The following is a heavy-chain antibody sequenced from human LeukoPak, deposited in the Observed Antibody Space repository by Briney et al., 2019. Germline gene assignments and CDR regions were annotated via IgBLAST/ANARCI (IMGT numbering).Heavy chain of an antibody. J-gene: IGHJ4*02. CDR2: INHSGST. D-gene: IGHD3-3*01. Sequence: PSGTLSLTCAVYGGSFSGYYWSWIRQPPGKGLEWIGEINHSGSTNYNPSLKSRVTISVDTSKNQFSLKLSSVTAADTAVYYCARYDDFWSGYSRGGFDYWGQGTLVTVSS. V-gene: IGHV4-34*01. CDR1: GGSFSGYY. CDR3: ARYDDFWSGYSRGGFDY.